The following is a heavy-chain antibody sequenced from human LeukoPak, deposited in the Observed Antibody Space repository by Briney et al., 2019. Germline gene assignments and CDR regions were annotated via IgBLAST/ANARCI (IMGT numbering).Heavy chain of an antibody. Sequence: ASVKVSCKASGGTFSSYAISWVRQAPGQGLEWMGWISGNNDNPNYGQKFQGRPTVTTDSSTNTAYMELRNLRSDDTAVYYCARDGTSTDDYWGQGTLVTVSS. CDR3: ARDGTSTDDY. CDR2: ISGNNDNP. V-gene: IGHV1-18*04. CDR1: GGTFSSYA. D-gene: IGHD2-2*01. J-gene: IGHJ4*02.